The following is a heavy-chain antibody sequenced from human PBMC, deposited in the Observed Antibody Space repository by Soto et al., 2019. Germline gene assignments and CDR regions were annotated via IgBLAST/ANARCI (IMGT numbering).Heavy chain of an antibody. CDR1: GFTFSSYS. Sequence: GGSLRLSCAASGFTFSSYSMNWVRQAPGKGLEWVSYISSSSSTIYYADSVKGGFTTSRDNAKNSLNLQMNSLRAEDTAVYYCARGFPWGEGDYYYYYYMDVWGKGTTVTVSS. CDR3: ARGFPWGEGDYYYYYYMDV. V-gene: IGHV3-48*01. J-gene: IGHJ6*03. D-gene: IGHD3-16*01. CDR2: ISSSSSTI.